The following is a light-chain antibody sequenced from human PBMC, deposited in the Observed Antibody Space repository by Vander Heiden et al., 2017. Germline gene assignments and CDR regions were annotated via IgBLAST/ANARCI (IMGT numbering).Light chain of an antibody. J-gene: IGKJ2*01. CDR2: AAS. Sequence: DIQMTQSPSSLSASVGDRVTITCRASQSISSYLNWYQQKPGKAPKLLIYAASSLQSRVLSRSSGSGCGTEFTLTISSRQPEDFAAYYCQQNDSSPPYTFGQGTKVEIK. V-gene: IGKV1-39*01. CDR1: QSISSY. CDR3: QQNDSSPPYT.